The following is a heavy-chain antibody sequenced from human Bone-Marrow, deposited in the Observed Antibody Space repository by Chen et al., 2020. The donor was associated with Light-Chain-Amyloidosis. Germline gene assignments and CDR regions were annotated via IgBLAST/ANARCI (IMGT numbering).Heavy chain of an antibody. V-gene: IGHV3-48*03. CDR1: GFRFKDYE. CDR2: ISGSGNTI. J-gene: IGHJ4*02. CDR3: VRDRPLRYALPAPFDY. Sequence: EVQLVESGGGLVQPGGSLRLSCAASGFRFKDYELNWVRQAPGKGLEWTSYISGSGNTIFYATSVKGRFTISRDNAKSSLYLQMNRLTAEDTAVYYCVRDRPLRYALPAPFDYWGQGTLVTVSS. D-gene: IGHD1-1*01.